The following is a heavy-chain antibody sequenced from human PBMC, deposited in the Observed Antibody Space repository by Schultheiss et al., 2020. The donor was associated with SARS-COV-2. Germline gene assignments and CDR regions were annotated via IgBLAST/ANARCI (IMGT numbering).Heavy chain of an antibody. Sequence: SETLSLTCTVSGGSISSYYWGWIRQPPGKGLEWIGSIYYSGSTYYNPSLKSRVTISVDTSKNQFSLKLSSVTAADTAVYYCARHSFRDFWSGYYWFDPWGQGTLVTVSS. CDR1: GGSISSYY. V-gene: IGHV4-39*01. J-gene: IGHJ5*02. CDR2: IYYSGST. CDR3: ARHSFRDFWSGYYWFDP. D-gene: IGHD3-3*01.